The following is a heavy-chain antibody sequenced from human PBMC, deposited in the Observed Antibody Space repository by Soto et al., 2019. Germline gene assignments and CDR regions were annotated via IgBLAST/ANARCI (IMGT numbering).Heavy chain of an antibody. D-gene: IGHD3-9*01. J-gene: IGHJ4*02. Sequence: GGSLRLSCAASGFTFSDYYMSWIRQAPGKGLEWVSYISSSSSYTNYADSVKGRFTISRDNAKNSLYLQMNSLRAEDTAVYYCAKRITIFEAYDYWGQGTLVTVSS. CDR1: GFTFSDYY. CDR3: AKRITIFEAYDY. CDR2: ISSSSSYT. V-gene: IGHV3-11*03.